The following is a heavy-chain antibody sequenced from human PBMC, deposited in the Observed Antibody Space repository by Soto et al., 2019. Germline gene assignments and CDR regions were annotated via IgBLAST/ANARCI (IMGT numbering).Heavy chain of an antibody. D-gene: IGHD1-1*01. Sequence: GGSLILSCSASGFTFMIYAMHWVRQAPGKGLEWVAVVSYDGSNKYYADSVKGRFTISRDNSKNTLCLQMNSLRAEDTAVYYCARKVGTDYYYYGMDVWGQGNTVTVSS. J-gene: IGHJ6*02. CDR3: ARKVGTDYYYYGMDV. CDR2: VSYDGSNK. CDR1: GFTFMIYA. V-gene: IGHV3-30-3*01.